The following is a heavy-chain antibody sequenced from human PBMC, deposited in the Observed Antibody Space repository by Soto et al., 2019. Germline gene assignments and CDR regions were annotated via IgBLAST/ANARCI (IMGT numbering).Heavy chain of an antibody. CDR1: GFTFNSYG. D-gene: IGHD2-15*01. J-gene: IGHJ4*02. CDR3: AVVVIYSIKEEGGY. CDR2: ISYDGRNK. V-gene: IGHV3-30*03. Sequence: QVHLVESGGGVVQPGRSLRLSCAASGFTFNSYGMHWVRQAPGKGLEWVAVISYDGRNKFYADSVKGRFSISRDYSKNTLYLQMNNLRAEDTAIYYCAVVVIYSIKEEGGYWGQGTQVTVSS.